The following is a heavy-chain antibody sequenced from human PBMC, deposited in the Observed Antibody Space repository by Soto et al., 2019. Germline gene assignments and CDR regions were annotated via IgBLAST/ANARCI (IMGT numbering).Heavy chain of an antibody. CDR1: GGSISSGGYY. D-gene: IGHD3-22*01. CDR2: IYYGGST. CDR3: ARIYDRSGSFEY. J-gene: IGHJ4*02. V-gene: IGHV4-39*01. Sequence: SETLSLTCTVSGGSISSGGYYWGWIRQPPGKGLEWIGNIYYGGSTYYNPSLKSRVTISVDTSKNQFSLKLSSVTAADTAVYYCARIYDRSGSFEYWGQGTLVTVSS.